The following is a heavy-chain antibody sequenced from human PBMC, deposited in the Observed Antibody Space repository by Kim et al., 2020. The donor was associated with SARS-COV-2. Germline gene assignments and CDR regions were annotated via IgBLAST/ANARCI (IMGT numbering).Heavy chain of an antibody. V-gene: IGHV1-3*01. CDR2: INAGNGNT. CDR1: GYTFTSYA. CDR3: ARDIGIAAAGRSHYYYGMDV. J-gene: IGHJ6*02. D-gene: IGHD6-13*01. Sequence: ASVKVSCKASGYTFTSYAMHWVRQAPGQRLEWMGWINAGNGNTKYSQKFQGRVTITRDTSASTAYMELSSLRSEDTAVYYCARDIGIAAAGRSHYYYGMDVWGQGTTVTVSS.